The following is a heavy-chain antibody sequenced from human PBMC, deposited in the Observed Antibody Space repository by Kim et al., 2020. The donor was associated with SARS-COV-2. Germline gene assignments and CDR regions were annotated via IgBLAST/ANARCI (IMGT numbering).Heavy chain of an antibody. CDR3: ARGIAVAGQPGKVFDY. CDR2: IYHSGST. V-gene: IGHV4-4*02. J-gene: IGHJ4*02. D-gene: IGHD6-19*01. Sequence: SETLSLTCAVSGGSISSSNWWSWVRQPPGKGLEWIGEIYHSGSTNYNPSLKSRVTISVDKSKNQFSLKLSSVTAADTAVYYCARGIAVAGQPGKVFDYWGQGTLVTVSS. CDR1: GGSISSSNW.